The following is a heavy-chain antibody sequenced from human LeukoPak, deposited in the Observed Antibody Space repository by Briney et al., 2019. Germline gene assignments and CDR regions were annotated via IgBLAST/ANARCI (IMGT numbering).Heavy chain of an antibody. J-gene: IGHJ4*02. D-gene: IGHD4-17*01. CDR3: AREGATVTNYFDY. CDR2: IYYSGST. CDR1: GGSLSSYY. V-gene: IGHV4-59*01. Sequence: SETLSLTCTVSGGSLSSYYWSWIRQPPGKGLEWIGYIYYSGSTNYNPSLKSRVTISVDTSKNQFSLKLSSVTAADTAVYYCAREGATVTNYFDYWGQGTLVTVSS.